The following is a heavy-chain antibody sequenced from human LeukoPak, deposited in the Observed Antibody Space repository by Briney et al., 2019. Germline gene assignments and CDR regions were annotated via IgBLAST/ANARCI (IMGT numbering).Heavy chain of an antibody. CDR1: GFTFSSYS. CDR2: ISTSSSTI. D-gene: IGHD1-20*01. CDR3: ARDVGLTGN. J-gene: IGHJ4*02. Sequence: GGSLRLPCAASGFTFSSYSMNWVRQAPGKGLEWVSYISTSSSTIYYADSVKGRFTTSRDNAKNSLYLQMNSLRAEDTAVYYCARDVGLTGNWGQGTLVTVSS. V-gene: IGHV3-48*01.